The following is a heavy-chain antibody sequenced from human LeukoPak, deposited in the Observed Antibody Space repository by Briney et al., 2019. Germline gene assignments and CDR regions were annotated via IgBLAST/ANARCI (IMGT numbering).Heavy chain of an antibody. D-gene: IGHD6-13*01. J-gene: IGHJ4*02. CDR1: GFTFTNYA. V-gene: IGHV3-23*01. CDR2: ISGNGGDT. CDR3: ARDDGAYSSSWYDFDY. Sequence: GGSLRLSCAASGFTFTNYAMSWVRQAPGKGLEWVSGISGNGGDTYYADSVKGRFTISRDNSKKTMNLQMNSLRAEDTALYYCARDDGAYSSSWYDFDYWRQGTLVTVSS.